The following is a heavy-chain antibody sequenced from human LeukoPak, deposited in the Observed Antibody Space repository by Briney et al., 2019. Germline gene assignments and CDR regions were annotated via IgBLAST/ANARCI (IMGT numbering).Heavy chain of an antibody. J-gene: IGHJ4*02. CDR3: ARAPLWFGELLPFDY. D-gene: IGHD3-10*01. Sequence: ASVKVSRKASGYTFTGYYMHWVRQAPGQGLEWMGWINPNSGGTNYAQKFQGWVTMTRDTSISTAYMELSRLRSDDTAVYYCARAPLWFGELLPFDYWGQGTLVTVSS. CDR2: INPNSGGT. CDR1: GYTFTGYY. V-gene: IGHV1-2*04.